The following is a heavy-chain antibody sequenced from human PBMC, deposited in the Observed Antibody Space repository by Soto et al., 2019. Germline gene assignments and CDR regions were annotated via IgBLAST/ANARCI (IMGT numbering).Heavy chain of an antibody. D-gene: IGHD6-13*01. CDR1: GGSISSGGYY. Sequence: QVQLQESGPGLVKPSQTLSLTCTVSGGSISSGGYYWRWIRQHPGKGLEWIGYIYYSGSTYYNPSLKSRVTISVDTSKNQFSLKLSSVTAADTAVYYCARGRRAGYSSSWYVDYWGQGTLVTVSS. J-gene: IGHJ4*02. V-gene: IGHV4-31*03. CDR3: ARGRRAGYSSSWYVDY. CDR2: IYYSGST.